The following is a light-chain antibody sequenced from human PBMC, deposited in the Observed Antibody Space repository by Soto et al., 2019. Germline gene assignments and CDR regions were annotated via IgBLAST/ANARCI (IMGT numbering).Light chain of an antibody. J-gene: IGKJ1*01. V-gene: IGKV3-11*01. CDR1: QSVSSY. CDR3: QHYVTSLTT. CDR2: DAS. Sequence: EIVLTQSPATLSLSPGERATLSCRASQSVSSYLAWYQQKPGQAPRLLIYDASNRATGIPARFSGSGSGTDFTLTISSLEPEDFAVYYCQHYVTSLTTFGPGTKVDIK.